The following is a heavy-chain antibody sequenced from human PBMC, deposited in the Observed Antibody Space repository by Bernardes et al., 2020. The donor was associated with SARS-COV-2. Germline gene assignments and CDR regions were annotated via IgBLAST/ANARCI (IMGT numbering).Heavy chain of an antibody. CDR3: AILVRGGAFDA. CDR1: GSTLSFFS. V-gene: IGHV1-24*01. J-gene: IGHJ3*01. D-gene: IGHD3-3*01. Sequence: ASVKVSCKVSGSTLSFFSMHRVRQTPGKGLEWMGGYNPADGETMYAQNLQGRATMSEDTSTETAYMELTSLKSEDTAIYYCAILVRGGAFDAWGQGTKVTVSS. CDR2: YNPADGET.